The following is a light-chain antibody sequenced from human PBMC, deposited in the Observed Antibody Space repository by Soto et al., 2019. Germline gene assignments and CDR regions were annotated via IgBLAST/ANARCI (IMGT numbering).Light chain of an antibody. CDR2: DDT. Sequence: SYELTQPPSVSVAPGQTARITCEGHNIGSKSVHWYQLRPGQAPVVVVYDDTDRPSGIPERFSGSNSGNTAPLTITRVEAGDGAGYYCQVRDSSNDYLVFGGATKLTVL. V-gene: IGLV3-21*02. CDR1: NIGSKS. CDR3: QVRDSSNDYLV. J-gene: IGLJ3*02.